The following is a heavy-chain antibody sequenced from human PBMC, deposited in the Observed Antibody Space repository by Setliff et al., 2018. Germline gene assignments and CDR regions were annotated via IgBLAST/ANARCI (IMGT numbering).Heavy chain of an antibody. Sequence: ASVKVSCKASGYTFTSYAMHWVRQAPGQRLEWMGWINAGNGNTKYSQKFQGRVTMTEDTSTDTAYMELSSLRSEDTAVYYCARGGIGFSEITIFGVALYWFDPWGQGTLVTVSS. V-gene: IGHV1-3*01. CDR1: GYTFTSYA. CDR3: ARGGIGFSEITIFGVALYWFDP. D-gene: IGHD3-3*01. CDR2: INAGNGNT. J-gene: IGHJ5*02.